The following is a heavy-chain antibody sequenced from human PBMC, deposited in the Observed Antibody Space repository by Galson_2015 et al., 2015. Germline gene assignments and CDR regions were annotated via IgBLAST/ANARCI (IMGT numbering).Heavy chain of an antibody. CDR2: IWHDGNNE. CDR3: ARDGAHCSGGSCYYYYGMDV. CDR1: GFTFSSYV. D-gene: IGHD2-15*01. Sequence: SLRLSCAASGFTFSSYVMYWVRQAPGKGLEWVAVIWHDGNNEDCADSVKGRFTISRDNSKNTLYLQMNSLRVEDTAVYYCARDGAHCSGGSCYYYYGMDVWGQGTTVTVSS. J-gene: IGHJ6*02. V-gene: IGHV3-33*01.